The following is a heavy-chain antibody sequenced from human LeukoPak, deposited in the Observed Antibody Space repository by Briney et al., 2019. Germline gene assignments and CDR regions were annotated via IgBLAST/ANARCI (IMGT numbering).Heavy chain of an antibody. Sequence: TGGSLRLSCAASGFSFSSYAMSWVRQAPGKGLEWVSGISGSDGSTYYADSVKGRFTISRDNAKNSLYLQMNSLRAEDTAVYYCARESRYYDSSGYYPIDAFDIWGQGTMVTVSS. CDR3: ARESRYYDSSGYYPIDAFDI. CDR1: GFSFSSYA. CDR2: ISGSDGST. V-gene: IGHV3-23*01. J-gene: IGHJ3*02. D-gene: IGHD3-22*01.